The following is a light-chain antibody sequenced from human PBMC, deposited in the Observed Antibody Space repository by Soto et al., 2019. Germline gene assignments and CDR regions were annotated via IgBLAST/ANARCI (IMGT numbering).Light chain of an antibody. J-gene: IGKJ1*01. CDR2: DAS. V-gene: IGKV1-39*01. Sequence: DLPFTQSPPPLSPSLAAPVTITCRESQNIENYLNWYPQKPGKAPELLIHDASSLQSGVPSRFSCSGAGTDFTRTISSLQPEDFAVYYCQQSYSSTPTFGQGTKVDIK. CDR3: QQSYSSTPT. CDR1: QNIENY.